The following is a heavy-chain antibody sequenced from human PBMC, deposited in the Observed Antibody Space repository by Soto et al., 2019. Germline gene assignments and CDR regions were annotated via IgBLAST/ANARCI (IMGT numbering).Heavy chain of an antibody. CDR2: IYYSGST. D-gene: IGHD3-22*01. CDR1: GGSISSGGYY. CDR3: ARGTRRRNYYDSSGP. V-gene: IGHV4-31*03. Sequence: SETLSLTCTVSGGSISSGGYYWSWIRQHPGKGLEWIGYIYYSGSTYYNPSLKSRVTISVDTSKNQFSLKLSSVTAADTAVYYCARGTRRRNYYDSSGPWSQGTLVTVSS. J-gene: IGHJ4*02.